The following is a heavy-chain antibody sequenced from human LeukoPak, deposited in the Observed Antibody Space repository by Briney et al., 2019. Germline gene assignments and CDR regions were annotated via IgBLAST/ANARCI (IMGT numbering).Heavy chain of an antibody. CDR1: GFTVSSYS. CDR3: AGGSQQLVRGWFDP. Sequence: GRSLRLSCAASGFTVSSYSMNWVRQAPGKGLEWVSSISSSSSYIYYADSVKGRFSISRDNAKNSLYLQMNSLRAEDTAVYYCAGGSQQLVRGWFDPWGQGTLVTVSS. J-gene: IGHJ5*02. D-gene: IGHD6-13*01. CDR2: ISSSSSYI. V-gene: IGHV3-21*01.